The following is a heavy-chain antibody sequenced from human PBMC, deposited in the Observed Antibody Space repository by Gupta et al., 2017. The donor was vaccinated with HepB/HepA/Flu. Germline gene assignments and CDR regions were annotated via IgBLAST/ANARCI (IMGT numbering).Heavy chain of an antibody. CDR1: GFPFDDYA. V-gene: IGHV3-43*02. CDR3: AKDLFGYSYGLAYYYGMDV. D-gene: IGHD5-18*01. J-gene: IGHJ6*02. Sequence: EVQLVESGGGVVQPGGSLRLSCAASGFPFDDYAMHWVRQAQGQGLEWVSLISGDGGTTYYADSVKGRFTISRDNSKNSLYLQMNSLRTEDTALYYCAKDLFGYSYGLAYYYGMDVWGQGTTVTVSS. CDR2: ISGDGGTT.